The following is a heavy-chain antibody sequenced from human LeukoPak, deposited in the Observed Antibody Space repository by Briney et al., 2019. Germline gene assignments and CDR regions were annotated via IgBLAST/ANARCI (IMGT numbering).Heavy chain of an antibody. CDR1: GYTFTNFG. J-gene: IGHJ5*02. CDR2: ISAYNGNT. Sequence: ASVKVSCKAFGYTFTNFGITWVRQAPGQGLEWMGWISAYNGNTNYAQKFQGRVTMTTDTSTSTAYMELRSLRSDDTAVYYCARDPRIVGTTPDWFDPWGQGTRVTVSS. V-gene: IGHV1-18*01. D-gene: IGHD1-26*01. CDR3: ARDPRIVGTTPDWFDP.